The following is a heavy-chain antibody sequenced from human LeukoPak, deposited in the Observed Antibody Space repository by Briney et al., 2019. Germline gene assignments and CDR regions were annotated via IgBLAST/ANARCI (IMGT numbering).Heavy chain of an antibody. V-gene: IGHV4-4*02. D-gene: IGHD2-2*01. CDR1: GPSISSTNW. CDR3: ARAQEGCSRASCYLEP. CDR2: MHHSGRT. J-gene: IGHJ5*02. Sequence: SETLSLTCAISGPSISSTNWWIWVRPPPGKGLEWIGEMHHSGRTNYNPSLKSRITISVDKSKNQVFLRLNSVAAADTALYYCARAQEGCSRASCYLEPWGQGTLVTVSS.